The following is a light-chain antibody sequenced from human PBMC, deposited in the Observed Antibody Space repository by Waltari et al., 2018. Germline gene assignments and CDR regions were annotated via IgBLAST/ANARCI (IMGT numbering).Light chain of an antibody. V-gene: IGKV1-5*01. Sequence: DIQMTQSPSTLSASVGDRVTITCRASQSISTWLAWYQQNPGKAPKLLIYDVSSLESGVPSRFSGSGSGTEFTLTISSLQPDDFAIYYCQQYNSYLRTFGGGTKVEIK. CDR3: QQYNSYLRT. CDR1: QSISTW. CDR2: DVS. J-gene: IGKJ4*01.